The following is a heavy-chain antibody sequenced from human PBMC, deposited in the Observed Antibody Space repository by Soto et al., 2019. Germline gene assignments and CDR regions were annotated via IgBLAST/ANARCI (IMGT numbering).Heavy chain of an antibody. J-gene: IGHJ5*02. CDR3: ARRMTTVTNYFDP. Sequence: QITLKESGPTLVKPTQTLTLTCSLAGFSLTTSGVGVAWIRQPPGTYLEWLALIFWNDDEPYNPSLRGRVTITKDTSRNQVVLTMANMDPVDTATYYWARRMTTVTNYFDPWGQGTLVTVSS. D-gene: IGHD4-17*01. CDR1: GFSLTTSGVG. V-gene: IGHV2-5*01. CDR2: IFWNDDE.